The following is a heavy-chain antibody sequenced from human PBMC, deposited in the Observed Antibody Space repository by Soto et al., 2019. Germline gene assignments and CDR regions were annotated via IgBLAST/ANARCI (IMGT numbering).Heavy chain of an antibody. CDR3: AREPRRFAMVRGVPVGTWEDD. V-gene: IGHV3-21*01. D-gene: IGHD3-10*01. CDR2: ISSSSSYI. CDR1: GFTFSSYS. J-gene: IGHJ4*02. Sequence: EVQLVESGGGLVKPGGSLRLSCAASGFTFSSYSMNWVRQAPGKGLEWVSSISSSSSYIYYADSVKGRFTISRDNAKNSLYQQMNSLRAEDTAVYYCAREPRRFAMVRGVPVGTWEDDWGQGTLVTVSA.